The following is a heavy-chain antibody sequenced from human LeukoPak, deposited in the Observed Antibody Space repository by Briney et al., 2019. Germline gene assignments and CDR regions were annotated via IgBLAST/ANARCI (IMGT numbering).Heavy chain of an antibody. V-gene: IGHV3-30*04. CDR1: GYTFTSYA. CDR3: AKDLDTAMVMNAFDI. J-gene: IGHJ3*02. CDR2: ISYDGSNK. D-gene: IGHD5-18*01. Sequence: SCKASGYTFTSYAMHWVRQAPGKGLEWVAVISYDGSNKYYADSVKGRFTISRDNSKNTLYLQMNSLRAEDTAVYYCAKDLDTAMVMNAFDIWGQGTMVTVSS.